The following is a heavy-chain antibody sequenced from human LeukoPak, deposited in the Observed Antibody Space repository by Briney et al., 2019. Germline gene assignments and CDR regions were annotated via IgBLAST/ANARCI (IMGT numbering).Heavy chain of an antibody. Sequence: PGRSLRLSCAASGFTFSSYGMHWVRQAPGKGLEWVAVIWYDGSNKFYADSVKGRFTISRDNSKNTLYLQMNSLRAEDTAVYYCAREGDSSNWSAGYYFDYWGQGTLVTVSS. J-gene: IGHJ4*02. CDR2: IWYDGSNK. CDR3: AREGDSSNWSAGYYFDY. CDR1: GFTFSSYG. D-gene: IGHD6-13*01. V-gene: IGHV3-33*01.